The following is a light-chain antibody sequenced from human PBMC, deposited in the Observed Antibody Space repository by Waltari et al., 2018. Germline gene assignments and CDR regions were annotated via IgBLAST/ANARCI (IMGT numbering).Light chain of an antibody. CDR1: QSVSSSY. Sequence: EIVLTQSPGTLSLSPGERATLSCRASQSVSSSYLAWYQQKPGQAPRLLIYGASSRATGIPDRFSGSGSATDFTLTISRLEPEDFSVYYCPQYGSSPLTFGGGTNVEIK. J-gene: IGKJ4*01. CDR3: PQYGSSPLT. CDR2: GAS. V-gene: IGKV3-20*01.